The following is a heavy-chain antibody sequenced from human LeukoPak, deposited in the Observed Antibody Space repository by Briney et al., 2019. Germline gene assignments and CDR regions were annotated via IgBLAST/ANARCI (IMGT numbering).Heavy chain of an antibody. J-gene: IGHJ4*02. CDR2: INPNSGGT. CDR3: ARAFQLVLETNFDY. D-gene: IGHD6-13*01. V-gene: IGHV1-2*02. CDR1: GYTFTCYY. Sequence: ASVKVSCKASGYTFTCYYMHWVRQAPGQGVEWMGWINPNSGGTNYAQKFQGRVTMTRDTSISTAYMELSRLRSDDTAVYYCARAFQLVLETNFDYWGQGTLVTVSS.